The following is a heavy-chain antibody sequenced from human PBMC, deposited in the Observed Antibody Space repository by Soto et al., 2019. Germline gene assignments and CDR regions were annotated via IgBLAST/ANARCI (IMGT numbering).Heavy chain of an antibody. D-gene: IGHD2-2*01. Sequence: ASVKVSCKASGYTFTGYYMHWVRQAPGQGLEWMGWINPNSGGTNYAQKFQGRVTMTRDTSISTAYMELSRLRSDDTAVYYCARGIVVVPAAIHYYYYGMHVCGQGTTVTVSS. CDR1: GYTFTGYY. V-gene: IGHV1-2*02. J-gene: IGHJ6*02. CDR3: ARGIVVVPAAIHYYYYGMHV. CDR2: INPNSGGT.